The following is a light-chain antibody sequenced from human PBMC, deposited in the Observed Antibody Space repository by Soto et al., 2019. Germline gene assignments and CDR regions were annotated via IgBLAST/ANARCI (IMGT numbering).Light chain of an antibody. J-gene: IGLJ1*01. V-gene: IGLV1-44*01. CDR3: ETCDGSLNGYV. CDR2: TNN. CDR1: SSSIGSNS. Sequence: QSVLTQPPSASGTPGQRVTISCSGSSSSIGSNSVHWYQQLPRTAPKVLIYTNNQRPSGVPDRFSGSKSGTSASLAITGLQSEDEADYYCETCDGSLNGYVFGRGTKLTVL.